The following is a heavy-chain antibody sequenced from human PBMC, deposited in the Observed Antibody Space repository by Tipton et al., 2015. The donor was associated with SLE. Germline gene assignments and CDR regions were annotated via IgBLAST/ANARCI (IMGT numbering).Heavy chain of an antibody. Sequence: TLSLTCAVYGGSFSGYYWSWIRQPPGKGLEWIGYIYYSGSTNYNPSLKSRVTISVDMSKNQFSLKLSSVTAADTAVYYCARGGYYGSGSFQHWGQGTLVTVSS. CDR3: ARGGYYGSGSFQH. CDR1: GGSFSGYY. V-gene: IGHV4-34*01. CDR2: IYYSGST. J-gene: IGHJ1*01. D-gene: IGHD3-10*01.